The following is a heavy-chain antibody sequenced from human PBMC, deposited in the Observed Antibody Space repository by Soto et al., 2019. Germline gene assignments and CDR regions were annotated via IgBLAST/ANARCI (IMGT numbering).Heavy chain of an antibody. CDR1: GYNYTRYV. V-gene: IGHV1-18*01. D-gene: IGHD6-13*01. Sequence: ASVKVSCKASGYNYTRYVISWVRPAPAQGLELMGLISAYNGNTNYAQKLQGRVTMTTDTSTSTAYMELRSLRSDDTAVYYCAREGPSNWYKGAFDIWGRG. J-gene: IGHJ3*02. CDR2: ISAYNGNT. CDR3: AREGPSNWYKGAFDI.